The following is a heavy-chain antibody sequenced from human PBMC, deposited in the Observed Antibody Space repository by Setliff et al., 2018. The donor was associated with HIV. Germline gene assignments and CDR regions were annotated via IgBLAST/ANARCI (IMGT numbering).Heavy chain of an antibody. J-gene: IGHJ4*02. V-gene: IGHV1-18*01. CDR3: ARQRLAPPFPFDS. D-gene: IGHD6-25*01. CDR1: GYIFIDYG. Sequence: ASVKVSCKSSGYIFIDYGITWVRQAPGQGLEWMGWISTYNGNSNNAQNLQGRVTMTTDASTTTAYMELKSVTATDTAVYYCARQRLAPPFPFDSWGPGSLVTVSS. CDR2: ISTYNGNS.